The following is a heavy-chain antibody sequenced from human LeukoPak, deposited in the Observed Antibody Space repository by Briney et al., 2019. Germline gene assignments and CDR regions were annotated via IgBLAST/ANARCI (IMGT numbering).Heavy chain of an antibody. Sequence: SVKVSCKASGGTFRSYAISWVRQAPGQGLEWVGGIIPIFGTANYAQKFQGRVTITADESTSTAYMELSSLRSEDTAVYYCASGKKYQLLFNWFDPWGQGTLVTVSS. V-gene: IGHV1-69*01. CDR1: GGTFRSYA. D-gene: IGHD2-2*01. CDR3: ASGKKYQLLFNWFDP. J-gene: IGHJ5*02. CDR2: IIPIFGTA.